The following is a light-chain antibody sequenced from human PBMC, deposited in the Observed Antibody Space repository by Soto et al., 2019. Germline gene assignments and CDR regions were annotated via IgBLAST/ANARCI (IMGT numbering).Light chain of an antibody. J-gene: IGKJ1*01. CDR2: GAS. CDR1: QTINNN. CDR3: QHYNNGPR. V-gene: IGKV3-15*01. Sequence: ETVMTQSPATLSVSPGEGATLSCRASQTINNNLAWCQQKPGQAPRLLIYGASRRATGVPARFSGSGSGTEFTLTSSSLQSEDFAVYYCQHYNNGPRFGQGTKVDVK.